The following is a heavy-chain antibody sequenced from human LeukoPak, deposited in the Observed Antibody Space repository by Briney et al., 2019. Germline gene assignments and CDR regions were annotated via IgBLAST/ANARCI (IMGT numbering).Heavy chain of an antibody. CDR2: ISSSSSYI. CDR3: ARVLMITFGGVIAPDYYGMDV. D-gene: IGHD3-16*02. V-gene: IGHV3-21*01. Sequence: GGSLSLSCAASGFTFSSYSMNWVRQAPGKGLEWVSSISSSSSYIYYADSVKGRFTISRDNAKNSLHLQMNSLRAEDTAVYYCARVLMITFGGVIAPDYYGMDVWGKGTTVTVSS. J-gene: IGHJ6*04. CDR1: GFTFSSYS.